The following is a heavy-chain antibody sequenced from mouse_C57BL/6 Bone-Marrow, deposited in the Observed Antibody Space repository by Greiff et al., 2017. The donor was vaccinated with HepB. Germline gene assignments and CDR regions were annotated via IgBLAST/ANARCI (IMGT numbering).Heavy chain of an antibody. CDR1: GYTFTDYY. CDR3: ARPATAQRAMDY. CDR2: IGPGSGST. V-gene: IGHV1-77*01. D-gene: IGHD3-2*02. Sequence: QVQLQQSGAELVKPGASVKISCKASGYTFTDYYKNWVKPRPGTGLEWIGKIGPGSGSTYYNEKFKGKATLTADKASSTADMQLSSLTSEDSAVYFCARPATAQRAMDYWGQGTSVTVSS. J-gene: IGHJ4*01.